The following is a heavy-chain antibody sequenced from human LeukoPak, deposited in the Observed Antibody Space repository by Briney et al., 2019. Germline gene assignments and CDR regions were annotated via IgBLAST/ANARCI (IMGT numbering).Heavy chain of an antibody. CDR1: GGTFSSYA. V-gene: IGHV1-69*13. CDR3: AQTYDSSGYYRSLDY. J-gene: IGHJ4*02. Sequence: SVKVSCTASGGTFSSYAISWVRQAPGQGLEWMGGIIPIFGTANYAQKFQGRVMITADESTSTAYMELSSLRSEDTAVYYCAQTYDSSGYYRSLDYWGQGTLVTVSS. D-gene: IGHD3-22*01. CDR2: IIPIFGTA.